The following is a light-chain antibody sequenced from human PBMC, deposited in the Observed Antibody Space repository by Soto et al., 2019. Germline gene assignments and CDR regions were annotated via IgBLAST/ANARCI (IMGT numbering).Light chain of an antibody. J-gene: IGKJ1*01. CDR3: QQYGT. Sequence: EIVLTQSAGNLSLSPGEGATLSCRASQSFFSNYLALYQPKPSQHPRLLIYVAYRRATGSPDRFSGSGSGLDFTLTISRLEPEDLAVYYCQQYGTFGQGTKVDIK. CDR1: QSFFSNY. CDR2: VAY. V-gene: IGKV3-20*01.